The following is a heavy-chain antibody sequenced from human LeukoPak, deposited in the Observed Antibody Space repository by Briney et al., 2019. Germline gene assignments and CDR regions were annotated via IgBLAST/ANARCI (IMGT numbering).Heavy chain of an antibody. Sequence: GGSLRLSCAASGFSFSTYWMSWVRQTPEKGLEFVANINQDASVRNYMDSLKGRCTISRDNAKKSVYLEINSLRADDTAVYYCARDPGSSSFDLWGQGALVTVSS. CDR1: GFSFSTYW. V-gene: IGHV3-7*01. J-gene: IGHJ4*02. CDR2: INQDASVR. D-gene: IGHD6-13*01. CDR3: ARDPGSSSFDL.